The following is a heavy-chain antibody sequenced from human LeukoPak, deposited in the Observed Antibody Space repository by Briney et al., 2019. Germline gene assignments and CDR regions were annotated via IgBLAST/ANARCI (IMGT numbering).Heavy chain of an antibody. CDR2: IRPSSGRA. CDR3: AREPPESYYFDY. D-gene: IGHD2/OR15-2a*01. Sequence: EASVKVSCKTSGYIFSNHYIHWVPQAPGQGPEWMGIIRPSSGRADYTQKFQGRVTMTRDMSTTTVYMELTTLGSDDTAVYFCAREPPESYYFDYWGQGTLVTVSS. J-gene: IGHJ4*02. V-gene: IGHV1-46*01. CDR1: GYIFSNHY.